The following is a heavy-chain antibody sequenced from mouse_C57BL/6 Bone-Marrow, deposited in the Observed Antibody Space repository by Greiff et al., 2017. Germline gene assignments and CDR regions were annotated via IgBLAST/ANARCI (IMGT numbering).Heavy chain of an antibody. D-gene: IGHD1-1*01. CDR1: GYTFTSYG. CDR2: IYPRSGNT. CDR3: ARLGPHYYGSSWYFDV. Sequence: VQLQQSGAELARPGASVKLSCKASGYTFTSYGISWVKQRTGQGLEWIGEIYPRSGNTYYNEKFKGKATLTADKSSRTAYREHRGLTSDDAAVYFCARLGPHYYGSSWYFDVWSTGTTVTVSS. V-gene: IGHV1-81*01. J-gene: IGHJ1*03.